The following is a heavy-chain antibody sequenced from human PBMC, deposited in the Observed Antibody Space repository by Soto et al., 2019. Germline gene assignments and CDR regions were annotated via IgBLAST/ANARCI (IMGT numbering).Heavy chain of an antibody. D-gene: IGHD3-10*01. CDR2: INVGAGNN. V-gene: IGHV1-3*01. Sequence: QVQLVQSGAEVKKPGASVTVSCKASGYTFTGYAIHWVRQAPGQGLEWMGWINVGAGNNGLSQKFQGRVTLTRDTSASTAYMKLSSLRSEDTAVYYCARPDLGPSSFDLWGRGTLVTVSS. J-gene: IGHJ2*01. CDR1: GYTFTGYA. CDR3: ARPDLGPSSFDL.